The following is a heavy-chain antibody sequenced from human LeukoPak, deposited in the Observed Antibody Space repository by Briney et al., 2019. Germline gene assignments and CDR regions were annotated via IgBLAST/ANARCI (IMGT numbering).Heavy chain of an antibody. J-gene: IGHJ3*02. V-gene: IGHV3-33*08. CDR1: GFTFSNYA. CDR2: LWYDGRNK. CDR3: AREMTTDAFDI. Sequence: GGSLRLSCAASGFTFSNYAMTWVRQAPGKGLEWVAVLWYDGRNKYYVNSVRGRFIISRDNSENTLYLQMSSLRAEDMAVYYCAREMTTDAFDIWGRGTMVTISS. D-gene: IGHD1-1*01.